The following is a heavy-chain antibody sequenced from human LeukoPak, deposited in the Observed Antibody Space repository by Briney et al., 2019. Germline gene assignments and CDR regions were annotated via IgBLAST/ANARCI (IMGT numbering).Heavy chain of an antibody. CDR3: ARGALWNV. CDR2: IIPIFGTA. CDR1: GYTFTSYD. J-gene: IGHJ4*02. V-gene: IGHV1-69*05. D-gene: IGHD1-1*01. Sequence: ASVKVSCKASGYTFTSYDINWVRQAPGQGLEWMGGIIPIFGTANYAQKFQGRVTITTDESTSTAYMELSSLRSEDTAVYYCARGALWNVWGQGTLVTVSS.